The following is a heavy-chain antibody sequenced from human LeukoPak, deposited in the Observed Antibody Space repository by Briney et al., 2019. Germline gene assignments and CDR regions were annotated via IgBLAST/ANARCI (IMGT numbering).Heavy chain of an antibody. CDR3: ARGAPFRSSWYHNWFDP. J-gene: IGHJ5*02. V-gene: IGHV4-38-2*01. CDR1: GYSISSGYY. CDR2: IYHSAST. Sequence: PSETLSLTCAVSGYSISSGYYWGWIRQPAGKGLEWIGSIYHSASTYYNPSLKSRVTISVDTSKNQFSLKLSSVTAADTAVYYCARGAPFRSSWYHNWFDPWGQGTLVTVSS. D-gene: IGHD6-13*01.